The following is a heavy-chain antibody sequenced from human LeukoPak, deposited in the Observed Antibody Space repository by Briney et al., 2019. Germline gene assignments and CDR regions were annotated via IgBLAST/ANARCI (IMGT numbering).Heavy chain of an antibody. CDR3: TRSTYSSTYSVVFDS. V-gene: IGHV3-49*04. Sequence: GSLRLSCTASGFTFGDHAMSWVRQAPGKGLEWITFIRSKAYGGTAEYAASVRGRFSISRDDSKSIAYLQMNSLKTEDTAMYYCTRSTYSSTYSVVFDSWGQGTLVTVSS. CDR2: IRSKAYGGTA. J-gene: IGHJ4*02. D-gene: IGHD2-15*01. CDR1: GFTFGDHA.